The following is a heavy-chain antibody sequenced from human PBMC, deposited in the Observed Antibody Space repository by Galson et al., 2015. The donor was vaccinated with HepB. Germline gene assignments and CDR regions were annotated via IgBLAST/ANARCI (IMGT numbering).Heavy chain of an antibody. V-gene: IGHV3-48*02. CDR1: GFTFSSYT. Sequence: SLRLSCAASGFTFSSYTMHWVRQAPGKGLESVSYISSTGTTMYYADSAKGRFTISRGNAQNSLYLQMNSLRDEDTAVYYCARVYFGSGSSSAYWYFDLWGRGALVTVSS. J-gene: IGHJ2*01. D-gene: IGHD3-10*01. CDR2: ISSTGTTM. CDR3: ARVYFGSGSSSAYWYFDL.